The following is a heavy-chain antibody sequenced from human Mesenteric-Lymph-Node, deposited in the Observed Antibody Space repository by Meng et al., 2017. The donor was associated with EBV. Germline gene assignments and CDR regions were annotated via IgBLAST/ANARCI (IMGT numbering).Heavy chain of an antibody. D-gene: IGHD6-19*01. V-gene: IGHV4-39*02. CDR2: IFHSGST. CDR3: ARERSVTGRVRFDY. CDR1: GGSISNSNFY. J-gene: IGHJ4*02. Sequence: HLQVQDSALGSVNPSETLSRTCTVLGGSISNSNFYWGWIRQPPGKGLEWIGSIFHSGSTYYNPSLKSRVTVSVGTSKNQFSLKLNSVTTADTAMYYCARERSVTGRVRFDYWGQGTLVTVSS.